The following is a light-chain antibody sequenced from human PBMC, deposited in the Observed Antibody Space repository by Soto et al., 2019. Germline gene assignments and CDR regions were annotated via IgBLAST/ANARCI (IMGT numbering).Light chain of an antibody. CDR3: QQYGDWPGA. Sequence: EIVMTQSPPTLSVSPGERATLSGRASQSVGSKLAWYQQRPGQAPRLLIYDASNRATGIPARFSGSGSGTEFSLTISSLQSEDFAVYSCQQYGDWPGAFGGGTKVEIK. J-gene: IGKJ4*01. CDR2: DAS. CDR1: QSVGSK. V-gene: IGKV3D-15*01.